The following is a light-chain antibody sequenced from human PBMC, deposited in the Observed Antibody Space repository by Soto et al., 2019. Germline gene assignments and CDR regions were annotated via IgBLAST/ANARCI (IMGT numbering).Light chain of an antibody. Sequence: QLVLTQPPSASGTPGQRVTISCSGSSSNIGSNTVNWYQQLPGTAPKLLTSGVPDRFSGFKSGTSASLAISGLQSEDEAEYYCAAWDDSLNVWVFGGGTKLTVL. V-gene: IGLV1-44*01. CDR1: SSNIGSNT. J-gene: IGLJ3*02. CDR3: AAWDDSLNVWV.